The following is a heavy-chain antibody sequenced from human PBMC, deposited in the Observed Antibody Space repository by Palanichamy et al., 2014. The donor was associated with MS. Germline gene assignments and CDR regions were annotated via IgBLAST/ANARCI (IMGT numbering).Heavy chain of an antibody. CDR3: ARDIGPVPGDYYYGLDV. D-gene: IGHD3-10*01. CDR1: GYTFSSYG. J-gene: IGHJ6*02. Sequence: QVQLVQSGAEVKEPGASVRVSCKASGYTFSSYGISWARQAPGQGLEWMGWISTYNGNTKYAQKFQGRVTMTTDTSTTTAHMDLRSLRSDDSAVYFCARDIGPVPGDYYYGLDVWDQGTTVTVSS. V-gene: IGHV1-18*04. CDR2: ISTYNGNT.